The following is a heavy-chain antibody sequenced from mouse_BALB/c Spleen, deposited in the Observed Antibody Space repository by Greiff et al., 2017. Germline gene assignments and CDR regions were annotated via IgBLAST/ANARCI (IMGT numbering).Heavy chain of an antibody. CDR3: ARPTMTSYAMDY. J-gene: IGHJ4*01. CDR2: ISSGSSTI. Sequence: EVMLVESGGGLVQPGGSRKLSCAASGFTFSSFGMHWVRQAPEKGLEWVAYISSGSSTIYYADTVKGRFTISRDNPKNTLFLQMTSLRSEDTAMYYCARPTMTSYAMDYWGQGTSVTVSS. V-gene: IGHV5-17*02. D-gene: IGHD2-10*01. CDR1: GFTFSSFG.